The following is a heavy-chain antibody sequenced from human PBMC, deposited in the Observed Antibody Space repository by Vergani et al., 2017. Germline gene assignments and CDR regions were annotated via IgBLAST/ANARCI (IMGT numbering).Heavy chain of an antibody. CDR2: IYYSGST. V-gene: IGHV4-39*07. Sequence: QLQLQESGPGLVKPSETLSLTCTVSGGSISSSSYYWGWIRQPPGKGLEWIGSIYYSGSTYYNPSLKSRVTISVDTSKNPFALKLGAVTAADTAVYYCASNVEMAKITVYWGQGTLVTVSA. J-gene: IGHJ4*02. CDR3: ASNVEMAKITVY. D-gene: IGHD5-24*01. CDR1: GGSISSSSYY.